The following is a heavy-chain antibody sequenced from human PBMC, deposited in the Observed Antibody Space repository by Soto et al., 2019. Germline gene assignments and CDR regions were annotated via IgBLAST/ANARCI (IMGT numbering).Heavy chain of an antibody. Sequence: ETLCLTCPVSGVSISSYYWSWIRQPSGKGLEWIGRIYTSGSTNYNPSLKSRVTMSVDTSKNQFSLKLSSVTDADTAVYYCARDLGGYYGSGTSGGMDVWGQGTKVTVYS. CDR1: GVSISSYY. J-gene: IGHJ6*02. V-gene: IGHV4-4*07. CDR2: IYTSGST. D-gene: IGHD3-10*01. CDR3: ARDLGGYYGSGTSGGMDV.